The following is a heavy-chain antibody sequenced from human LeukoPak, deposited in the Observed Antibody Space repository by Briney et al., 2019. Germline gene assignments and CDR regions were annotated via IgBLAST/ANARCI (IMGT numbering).Heavy chain of an antibody. CDR3: ARGGRYYGSGSYGYYYYMDV. D-gene: IGHD3-10*01. V-gene: IGHV1-18*01. CDR2: ISAYNGNT. Sequence: SVKVSCKASGYTFTSYDINWVRQAPGQGLEWMGWISAYNGNTNYAQKLQGRVTMTTDTSTSTAYMELRSLRSDDTAVYYCARGGRYYGSGSYGYYYYMDVWGKGTTVTISS. CDR1: GYTFTSYD. J-gene: IGHJ6*03.